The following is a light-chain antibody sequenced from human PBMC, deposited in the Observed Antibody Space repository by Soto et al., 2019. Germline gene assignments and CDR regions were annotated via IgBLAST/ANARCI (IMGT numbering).Light chain of an antibody. CDR1: QSISSW. V-gene: IGKV1-5*01. CDR2: DAS. Sequence: DFQMTQSPSTLSASVGDRVTITCRASQSISSWLAWYQQKPGKAPKLLIYDASSLESGVPSRFSGSRSGTEFTLTISCLQPDDFATYCCQQYNSYPVTFGQGTKVEIK. J-gene: IGKJ1*01. CDR3: QQYNSYPVT.